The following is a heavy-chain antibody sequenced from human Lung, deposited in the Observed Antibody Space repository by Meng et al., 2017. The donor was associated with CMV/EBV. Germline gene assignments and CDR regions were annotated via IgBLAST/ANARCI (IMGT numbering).Heavy chain of an antibody. CDR1: GFRFDDYG. V-gene: IGHV3-30*02. D-gene: IGHD3-16*01. CDR2: IRHDGTNK. J-gene: IGHJ4*02. CDR3: AKDLLLFGGPNAYFDY. Sequence: GGSLRLXCAASGFRFDDYGMHWVRQTPGKGLEWVAFIRHDGTNKFYGDSVKGRFTISRDNSKNTVYLQMNSLRPEETAVYYCAKDLLLFGGPNAYFDYWGQATLVTVSS.